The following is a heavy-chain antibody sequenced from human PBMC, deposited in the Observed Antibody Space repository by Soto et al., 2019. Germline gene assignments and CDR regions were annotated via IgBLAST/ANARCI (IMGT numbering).Heavy chain of an antibody. D-gene: IGHD3-3*01. CDR3: ARRTIFGVVALYYYYYMDV. CDR1: GYTSTSYD. Sequence: VKVSCKASGYTSTSYDINWVRQATGQGLEWMGWMNPNSGNTGYAQKFQGRVTMTRNTSISTAYMELSSLRSEDTAVYYCARRTIFGVVALYYYYYMDVWGKGTTVTVSS. J-gene: IGHJ6*03. V-gene: IGHV1-8*01. CDR2: MNPNSGNT.